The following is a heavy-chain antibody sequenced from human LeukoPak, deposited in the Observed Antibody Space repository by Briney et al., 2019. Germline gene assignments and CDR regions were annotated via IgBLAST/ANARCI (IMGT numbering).Heavy chain of an antibody. CDR3: EVLGYSSSWGTPDPFDY. J-gene: IGHJ4*02. CDR1: EFTFSNAW. CDR2: IKSKTDGGTT. D-gene: IGHD6-13*01. V-gene: IGHV3-15*01. Sequence: PGGSLRLSCASSEFTFSNAWMSWVRQAPGKGLERVGRIKSKTDGGTTDYAAPVKGRFTISRDDSKNTLYLQMNSLKSEDTAVYYCEVLGYSSSWGTPDPFDYWGQGTLVTVSS.